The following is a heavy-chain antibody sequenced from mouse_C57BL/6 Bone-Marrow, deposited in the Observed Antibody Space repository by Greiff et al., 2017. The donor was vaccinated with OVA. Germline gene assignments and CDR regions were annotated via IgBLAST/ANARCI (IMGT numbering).Heavy chain of an antibody. CDR2: IDPENGDT. V-gene: IGHV14-4*01. Sequence: EVQLQQSGAELVRPGASVKLSCTASGFNIKDDYMHWVKQRPEQGLEWIGWIDPENGDTEYASKFQGKATITADTSSNTAYLQLSSLTSEDTAVYYCTTHYGSSSVYFDYWGQGTTLTVSS. CDR1: GFNIKDDY. D-gene: IGHD1-1*01. J-gene: IGHJ2*01. CDR3: TTHYGSSSVYFDY.